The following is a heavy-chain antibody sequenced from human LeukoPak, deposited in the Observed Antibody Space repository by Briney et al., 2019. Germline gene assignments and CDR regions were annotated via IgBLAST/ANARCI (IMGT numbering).Heavy chain of an antibody. V-gene: IGHV3-23*01. J-gene: IGHJ4*02. CDR2: ITTDRSRT. D-gene: IGHD4-17*01. CDR1: GFNFSNYP. Sequence: GGSLRLSCAASGFNFSNYPMNWVRQAPGKGLEWDSAITTDRSRTYKADSVKGRFTISRDNSKNTLYLKMNSLRAEDTAVYYCAKGNTVTPDYWGQGTLVTVSS. CDR3: AKGNTVTPDY.